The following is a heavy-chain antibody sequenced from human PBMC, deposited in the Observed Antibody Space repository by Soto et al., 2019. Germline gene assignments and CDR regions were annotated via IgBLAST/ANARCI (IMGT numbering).Heavy chain of an antibody. V-gene: IGHV3-23*01. J-gene: IGHJ6*03. Sequence: DVQLLESGGGLAQRGGSLRLSCAASGFSFSTYGMTWVRQAPGKGLEWVSYGGSGGSTYYADSVKGRFTISRDNSKNTLYLQMNSLRAEDTAVYYCVKFRGRAYHYYDMDVWGNGTMVTVSS. CDR2: GGSGGST. CDR3: VKFRGRAYHYYDMDV. D-gene: IGHD3-16*01. CDR1: GFSFSTYG.